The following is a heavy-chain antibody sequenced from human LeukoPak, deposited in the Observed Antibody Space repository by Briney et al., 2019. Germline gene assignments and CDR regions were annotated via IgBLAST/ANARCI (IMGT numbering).Heavy chain of an antibody. CDR2: FDPDDGKK. V-gene: IGHV1-24*01. D-gene: IGHD3-10*01. J-gene: IGHJ4*02. Sequence: GASVKVSCKVSGYSLTDLSLHWVRQAPGKGLEWMGGFDPDDGKKIYAQKFQGRLTMTDDTSTDTSYMDLSRLTSDDTAVYFCATLLWYGAGWGQGTLVTVSS. CDR1: GYSLTDLS. CDR3: ATLLWYGAG.